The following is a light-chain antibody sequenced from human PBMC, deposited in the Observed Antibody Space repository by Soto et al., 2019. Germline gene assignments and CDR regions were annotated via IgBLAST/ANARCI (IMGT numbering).Light chain of an antibody. V-gene: IGKV1-39*01. J-gene: IGKJ2*01. Sequence: DIQMTQSPSSLSASVGDRVTITCRASQSISSYLNWYQQKPGKAPKLLIYAASSLQSGVPSRISGGGSGTDFTLTISSLQPEDFATYYCQQSYSTPYTFGQGTKLEIK. CDR1: QSISSY. CDR3: QQSYSTPYT. CDR2: AAS.